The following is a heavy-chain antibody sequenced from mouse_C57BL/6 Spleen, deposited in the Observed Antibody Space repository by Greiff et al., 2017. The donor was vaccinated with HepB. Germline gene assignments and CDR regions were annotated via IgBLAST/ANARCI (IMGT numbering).Heavy chain of an antibody. CDR1: GYTFTSYW. CDR2: IEPSDSET. Sequence: VQLQQPGAELVRPGSSVKLSCKASGYTFTSYWMHWVKQRPIQGLEWIGNIEPSDSETDYTPKFKGKATLTVDKSSSTAYMQLSSLTSEDSAVYYCARGRDRTQAFDYWGQGTTLTVSS. D-gene: IGHD3-2*02. V-gene: IGHV1-52*01. J-gene: IGHJ2*01. CDR3: ARGRDRTQAFDY.